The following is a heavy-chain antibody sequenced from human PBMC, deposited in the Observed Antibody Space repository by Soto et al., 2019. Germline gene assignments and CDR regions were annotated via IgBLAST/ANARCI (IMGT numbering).Heavy chain of an antibody. J-gene: IGHJ4*02. CDR2: IFSSGST. CDR3: AREGCYCAYNFAHGIQLYSFDF. Sequence: PSETLSLTCTVYGGSTNTFYSSWVRQSAGKGLEAIGRIFSSGSTCFHPSLESRAAMSLATSKNYFSLNSTSVTAANKADYYCAREGCYCAYNFAHGIQLYSFDFWGQGTLVTVSS. V-gene: IGHV4-4*07. D-gene: IGHD2-21*01. CDR1: GGSTNTFY.